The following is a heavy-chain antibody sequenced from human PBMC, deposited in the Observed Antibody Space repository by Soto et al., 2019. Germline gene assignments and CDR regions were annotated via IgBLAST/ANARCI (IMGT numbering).Heavy chain of an antibody. CDR3: AKDESSSWPYYFDY. J-gene: IGHJ4*02. V-gene: IGHV3-23*01. CDR1: GFTFSSYA. CDR2: ISGSGGST. Sequence: EVQLLESGGGLVQPGGSLRLSCAASGFTFSSYAMSWVRQAPGKGLEWVSAISGSGGSTYYADSVKGRFTISRDNSKNTLYLQMNRMRDEDTAVYYCAKDESSSWPYYFDYWGQGTLVTVSS. D-gene: IGHD6-13*01.